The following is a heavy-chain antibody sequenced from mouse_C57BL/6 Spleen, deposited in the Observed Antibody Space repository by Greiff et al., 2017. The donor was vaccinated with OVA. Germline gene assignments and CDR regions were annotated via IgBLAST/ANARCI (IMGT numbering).Heavy chain of an antibody. V-gene: IGHV1-64*01. CDR3: ARNSGSRPWFAY. J-gene: IGHJ3*01. D-gene: IGHD1-1*01. CDR1: GYTFTSYW. CDR2: IHPNSGST. Sequence: QVQLQQPGAELVKPGASVKLSCKASGYTFTSYWMHWVKQRPGQGLEWIGMIHPNSGSTNYNEKFKSKATLTVDKSSSTAYMQLSSLTSEDSAVYYCARNSGSRPWFAYWGQGTLVTVSA.